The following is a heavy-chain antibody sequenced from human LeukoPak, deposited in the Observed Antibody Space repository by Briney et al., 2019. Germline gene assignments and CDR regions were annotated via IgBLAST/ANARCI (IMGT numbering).Heavy chain of an antibody. V-gene: IGHV4-61*02. CDR3: ARVSGYDWESFYDY. Sequence: KPSETLSLTCTVSGGSISGSSYYWNWIRQPAGKGLEWIGRIYTSGNTNYNPSLKSRVTISVDTSKNQFSLKLRSVTAADTAVYYCARVSGYDWESFYDYWGQGTLVTVSS. D-gene: IGHD5-12*01. CDR2: IYTSGNT. J-gene: IGHJ4*02. CDR1: GGSISGSSYY.